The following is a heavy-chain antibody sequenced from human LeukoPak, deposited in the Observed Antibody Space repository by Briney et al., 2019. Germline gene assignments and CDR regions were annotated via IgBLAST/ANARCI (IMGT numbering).Heavy chain of an antibody. D-gene: IGHD3-3*01. Sequence: SGGSLRLSCVASGFTFTDAWMSWVRQSPGKGLEWVGRIKSKGSGGTIDYAAPVKGRFTISRDDSKKTLYLQMNSLKTEDTAVYYCTWHTTIFGHFDYWGQGTLVTVSS. J-gene: IGHJ4*02. V-gene: IGHV3-15*01. CDR3: TWHTTIFGHFDY. CDR2: IKSKGSGGTI. CDR1: GFTFTDAW.